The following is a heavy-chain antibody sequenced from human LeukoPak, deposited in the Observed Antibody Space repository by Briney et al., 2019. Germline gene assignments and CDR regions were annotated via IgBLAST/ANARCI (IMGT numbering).Heavy chain of an antibody. Sequence: GGSLRLSCAASGFTFSTYWMSWVRQAPGKGLEWVANIRQDGSDKYYVDSVKGRFTISRDNAKNSLYLQMNSLRAEDTAVYYCARAPPPPAAFKYYLDYWGQGTLVTVSS. CDR1: GFTFSTYW. D-gene: IGHD2-2*01. CDR2: IRQDGSDK. CDR3: ARAPPPPAAFKYYLDY. J-gene: IGHJ4*02. V-gene: IGHV3-7*01.